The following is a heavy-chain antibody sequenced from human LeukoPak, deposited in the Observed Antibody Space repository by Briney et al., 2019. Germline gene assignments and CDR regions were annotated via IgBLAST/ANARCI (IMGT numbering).Heavy chain of an antibody. D-gene: IGHD3-9*01. V-gene: IGHV4-4*07. CDR1: GFTFSNYA. Sequence: PGGSLRLSRAASGFTFSNYAMSWVRQAPGKGLEWIGRIFTSGSSNYHPSLKSRVTMSLDTSKNQFSLKLSSVTAADTAVYYCAREFYYNILTGSSQYYFDYWGQGILVTVSS. J-gene: IGHJ4*02. CDR3: AREFYYNILTGSSQYYFDY. CDR2: IFTSGSS.